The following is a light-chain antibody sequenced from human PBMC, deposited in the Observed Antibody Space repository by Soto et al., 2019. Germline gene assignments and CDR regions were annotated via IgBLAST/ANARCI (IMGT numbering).Light chain of an antibody. CDR1: QSVRSN. CDR3: QQYYTWRSIT. J-gene: IGKJ5*01. V-gene: IGKV3D-15*01. CDR2: GAS. Sequence: IVMTQSPATLSVSPGARDPLSCRARQSVRSNFLAWYQEKPGQAPRLLIYGASSRATGIPDRFSGSGSGTDFTLTISSLQSDDSAVYYCQQYYTWRSITFGQGTRLEI.